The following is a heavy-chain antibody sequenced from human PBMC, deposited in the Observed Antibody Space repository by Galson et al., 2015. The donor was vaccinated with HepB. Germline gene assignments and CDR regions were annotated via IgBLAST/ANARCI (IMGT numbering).Heavy chain of an antibody. Sequence: SLRLSCAVSGLKFSDAWMSWVRQAPGKGLEWVGRIISKTGGGAIDHAAPVKGRFSISRDDSKNTLYLQMNSLKTEDTAVYYCTHQGSYGGNYFSWGQGTLVTVSS. J-gene: IGHJ5*02. CDR1: GLKFSDAW. CDR2: IISKTGGGAI. CDR3: THQGSYGGNYFS. D-gene: IGHD1-26*01. V-gene: IGHV3-15*01.